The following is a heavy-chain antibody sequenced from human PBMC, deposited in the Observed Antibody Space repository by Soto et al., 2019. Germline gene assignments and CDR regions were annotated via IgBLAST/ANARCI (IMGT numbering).Heavy chain of an antibody. CDR3: ARRTSFLGAFDY. Sequence: GGSLRLSCVASGFSFDKYAMAWVRQAPGKGLEWVSHVAAGGGHTYYAESVKGRFTISRDNSKNTLFLQINTLRADDTAIYFCARRTSFLGAFDYWGQGVLVTVSS. J-gene: IGHJ4*02. D-gene: IGHD3-16*02. CDR1: GFSFDKYA. CDR2: VAAGGGHT. V-gene: IGHV3-23*01.